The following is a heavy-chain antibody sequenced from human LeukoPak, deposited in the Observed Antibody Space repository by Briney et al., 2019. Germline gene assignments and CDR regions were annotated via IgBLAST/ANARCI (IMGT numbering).Heavy chain of an antibody. D-gene: IGHD4-11*01. CDR1: GFTFSSYA. CDR2: ISGSGGSP. V-gene: IGHV3-23*01. J-gene: IGHJ6*03. CDR3: AKVGSTVTTYYYYYMDV. Sequence: GGSLRPSCAASGFTFSSYAMSWVRQAPGKGLEWVSAISGSGGSPYYADSVKGRFTISRDNSKNTVFLQMNSLRADDTAVYYCAKVGSTVTTYYYYYMDVWGKGTTVTVSS.